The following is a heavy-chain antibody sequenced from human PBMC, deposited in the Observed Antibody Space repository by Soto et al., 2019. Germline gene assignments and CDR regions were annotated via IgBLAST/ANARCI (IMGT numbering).Heavy chain of an antibody. D-gene: IGHD6-13*01. J-gene: IGHJ6*02. CDR1: GYSFTSYW. CDR3: TRLAMVRGVPTYRMDV. V-gene: IGHV5-10-1*01. CDR2: IDPSDSYT. Sequence: EVQLVQSGAEVKKHGESLRISCKGSGYSFTSYWISWVRQMPGKGLEWMGRIDPSDSYTNYSPSFQGHVTISADKSISTGSRKWSSVADSDTATYFCTRLAMVRGVPTYRMDVWGQRTTV.